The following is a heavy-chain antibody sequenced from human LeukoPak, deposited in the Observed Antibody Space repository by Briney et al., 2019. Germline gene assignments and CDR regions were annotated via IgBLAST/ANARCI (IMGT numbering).Heavy chain of an antibody. CDR1: GGTFSSYT. J-gene: IGHJ4*02. Sequence: GASVKVSCKASGGTFSSYTINWVRQAPGQGLEWMGGIIPVFGTANYVQKFQGRVAITADESTSTAYMELSSLRSEDTAVYYCARDGNAVVVPAAIEAPFDYWGQGTLVTVSS. CDR2: IIPVFGTA. D-gene: IGHD2-2*02. V-gene: IGHV1-69*01. CDR3: ARDGNAVVVPAAIEAPFDY.